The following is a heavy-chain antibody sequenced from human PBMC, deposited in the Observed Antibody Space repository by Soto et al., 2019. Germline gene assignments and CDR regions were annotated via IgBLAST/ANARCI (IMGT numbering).Heavy chain of an antibody. V-gene: IGHV1-69*13. Sequence: SVKVSCKASGGTFSSYAISWVRQAPGQGLEWMGGIIPIFGTANYAQKFQGRVTITAXXXXXXAXIXLXXXXAEXTAVYYCALHDPRPKLQHCEGVWGQRATV. CDR1: GGTFSSYA. J-gene: IGHJ3*01. CDR2: IIPIFGTA. CDR3: ALHDPRPKLQHCEGV. D-gene: IGHD2-2*01.